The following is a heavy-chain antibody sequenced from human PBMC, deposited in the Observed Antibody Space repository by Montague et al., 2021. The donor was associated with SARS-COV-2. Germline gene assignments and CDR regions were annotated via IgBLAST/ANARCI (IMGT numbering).Heavy chain of an antibody. CDR3: ARLTAGYCSGGSCYWGTGFDY. D-gene: IGHD2-15*01. V-gene: IGHV4-31*03. J-gene: IGHJ4*02. Sequence: TLSLTCTVSGGSISSGGYYWSWIRQPPGKGLEWIGYIYYSGSTYYNPSLKSRVTISVDTSKNQSSLKLSSVTAADTAVYYCARLTAGYCSGGSCYWGTGFDYWGQGTLVTVSS. CDR2: IYYSGST. CDR1: GGSISSGGYY.